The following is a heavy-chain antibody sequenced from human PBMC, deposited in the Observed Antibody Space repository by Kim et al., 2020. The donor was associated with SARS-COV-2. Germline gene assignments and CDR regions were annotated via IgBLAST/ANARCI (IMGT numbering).Heavy chain of an antibody. CDR3: ARGGLTPTRYYYGMDV. Sequence: KLQGRVTMTTDTSTSTAYMELRSLRSDDTAVYYCARGGLTPTRYYYGMDVWGQGTTVTVSS. J-gene: IGHJ6*02. V-gene: IGHV1-18*01. D-gene: IGHD2-21*01.